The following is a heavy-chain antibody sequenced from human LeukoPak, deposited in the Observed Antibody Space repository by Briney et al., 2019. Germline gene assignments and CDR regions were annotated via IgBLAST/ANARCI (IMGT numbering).Heavy chain of an antibody. J-gene: IGHJ1*01. CDR1: GYTLTELS. D-gene: IGHD2-21*02. Sequence: ASVKVSCRVSGYTLTELSMHWVRQAPGKGLEWIGGFDPEDGETIYAQKFQGRVTMTEDTSTDTAYMGLSSLRSEDTAVYYCATVVVVTAIFPGEYFQHWGQGTLVTVSS. CDR2: FDPEDGET. CDR3: ATVVVVTAIFPGEYFQH. V-gene: IGHV1-24*01.